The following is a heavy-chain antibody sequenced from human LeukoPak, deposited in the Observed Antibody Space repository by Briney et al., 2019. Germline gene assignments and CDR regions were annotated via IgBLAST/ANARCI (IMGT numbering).Heavy chain of an antibody. CDR3: AREGCSSTSCHYIDY. J-gene: IGHJ4*02. CDR1: GFTFSSSA. CDR2: INDSGGRT. D-gene: IGHD2-2*01. Sequence: PGGSLRLSCAASGFTFSSSAMTWVRQAPGKGLEWVSTINDSGGRTYYADSVKGRFTISRDNSKNTLYLQMNSLRAEDTAVYYCAREGCSSTSCHYIDYWGQGTLVTVSS. V-gene: IGHV3-23*01.